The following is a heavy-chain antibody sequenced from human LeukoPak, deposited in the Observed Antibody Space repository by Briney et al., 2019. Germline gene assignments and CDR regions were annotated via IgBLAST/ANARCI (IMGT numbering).Heavy chain of an antibody. V-gene: IGHV4-59*01. CDR1: GGSINSYY. D-gene: IGHD3-22*01. Sequence: SETLSLTCTVSGGSINSYYWSWIRQPPGKGLEGIGYIYYSGSTSFNPSLQSRVTISVDTSKNQFSLKLSSVTAADTAVYYCARGYYYDSSGYYYPHDAFDIWGQGTMVTVSS. CDR2: IYYSGST. CDR3: ARGYYYDSSGYYYPHDAFDI. J-gene: IGHJ3*02.